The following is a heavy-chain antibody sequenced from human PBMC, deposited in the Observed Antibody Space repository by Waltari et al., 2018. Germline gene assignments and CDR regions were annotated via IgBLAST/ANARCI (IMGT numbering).Heavy chain of an antibody. J-gene: IGHJ4*02. V-gene: IGHV3-48*03. CDR2: IDSSGTGK. CDR1: GFTFSDYE. Sequence: EVQLVESGGGWVQPGGSLRLSCATFGFTFSDYEMSWVRQGPGKGLEWVSYIDSSGTGKYYADSVKGRFTISRDNAEKSLYLQMNSLRAEDTAVYYCARDSSSGWYPIGYWGQGTLVTVSS. D-gene: IGHD6-19*01. CDR3: ARDSSSGWYPIGY.